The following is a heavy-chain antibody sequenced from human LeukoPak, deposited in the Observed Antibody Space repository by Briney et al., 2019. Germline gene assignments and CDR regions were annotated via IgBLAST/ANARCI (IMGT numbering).Heavy chain of an antibody. CDR3: ARVVGGSYYSANCSDY. Sequence: GASVKVSCKPSGYTFISYGISWVRQAPGQGLEWMGWISAYNGNTNYAQKLQGRVTMTTDTSTSTAYMELRGLRSDDTAVYYCARVVGGSYYSANCSDYWGQGTLVTVSS. D-gene: IGHD1-26*01. J-gene: IGHJ4*02. CDR1: GYTFISYG. V-gene: IGHV1-18*01. CDR2: ISAYNGNT.